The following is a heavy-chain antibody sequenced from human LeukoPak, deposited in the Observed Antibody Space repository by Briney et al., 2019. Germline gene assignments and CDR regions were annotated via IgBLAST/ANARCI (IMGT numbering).Heavy chain of an antibody. V-gene: IGHV4-31*03. J-gene: IGHJ5*02. CDR2: IYYSGST. CDR3: ARGGRAVASNWFDP. D-gene: IGHD6-19*01. CDR1: GGSISSGDYY. Sequence: SETLSLTCTVSGGSISSGDYYWSWIRQHPGKGLEWIGYIYYSGSTYYNPSLKSRVTISVDTSKNQFSLKLSSVTAADTAVYYCARGGRAVASNWFDPWGQGTLVTVSS.